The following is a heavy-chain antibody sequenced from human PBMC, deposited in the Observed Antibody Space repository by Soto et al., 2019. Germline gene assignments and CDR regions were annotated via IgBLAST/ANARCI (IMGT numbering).Heavy chain of an antibody. J-gene: IGHJ4*02. V-gene: IGHV3-23*01. CDR2: VSAIAGTT. Sequence: GGSLRLSCGVSGFTFSNYAMTWVRQAPGKGLEWVSFVSAIAGTTYYTDSVKGRFTFSRENSRNTVYLQMNSLRADDTAVYYCAKDRLAGGFDYWGQGTLVTVS. D-gene: IGHD3-16*01. CDR3: AKDRLAGGFDY. CDR1: GFTFSNYA.